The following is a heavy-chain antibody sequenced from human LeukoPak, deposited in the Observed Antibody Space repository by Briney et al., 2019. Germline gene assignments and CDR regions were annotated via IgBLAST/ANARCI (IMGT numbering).Heavy chain of an antibody. Sequence: PSETLSLTCTVSGGSISSGSYYWSWIRQPAGKGLEWIGSIYYSGSTYYNPSLKSRVTISVDTSKNQFSLKLSSVTAADTAVYYCATTDPRLGYCSSTSCFYFDYWGQGTLVTVSS. CDR3: ATTDPRLGYCSSTSCFYFDY. CDR1: GGSISSGSYY. J-gene: IGHJ4*02. V-gene: IGHV4-39*01. D-gene: IGHD2-2*01. CDR2: IYYSGST.